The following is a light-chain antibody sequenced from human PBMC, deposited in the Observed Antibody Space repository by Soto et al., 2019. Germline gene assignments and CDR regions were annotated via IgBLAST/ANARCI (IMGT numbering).Light chain of an antibody. CDR2: ATS. CDR3: QQYNSAHLT. CDR1: QGIAPY. J-gene: IGKJ4*01. Sequence: DVQMTQSPSSLSASVGDRVTITCRASQGIAPYLAWFQQKPGKVPRLLIYATSTLQSGVPSRFSGSGSGTDFTLTISSLKPEDVATYYCQQYNSAHLTFGGGTKVEIK. V-gene: IGKV1-27*01.